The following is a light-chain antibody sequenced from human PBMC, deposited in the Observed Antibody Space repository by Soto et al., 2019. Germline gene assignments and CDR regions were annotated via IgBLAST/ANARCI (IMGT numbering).Light chain of an antibody. CDR1: QDINNF. CDR2: GAS. V-gene: IGKV1-16*02. Sequence: DIQMTQSPSSLSASVGDTVTITCRASQDINNFLAWFQQKPGEAPRSLISGASTLQNGVPSKFSGSGSGTEFTLTISSLQPEDFATYYCQQYHTYPVTFGGGTKVEIK. CDR3: QQYHTYPVT. J-gene: IGKJ4*01.